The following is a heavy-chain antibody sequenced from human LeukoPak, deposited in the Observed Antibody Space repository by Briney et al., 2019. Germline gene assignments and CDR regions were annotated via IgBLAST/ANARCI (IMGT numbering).Heavy chain of an antibody. CDR2: IYTSGST. D-gene: IGHD3-16*01. V-gene: IGHV4-61*02. CDR1: GGSISSGSYY. Sequence: SETLSLTCTVSGGSISSGSYYWSWIRQPAGKGLEWIGRIYTSGSTNYNPSLKSRVTISVDTSKNQFSLKLSSVTAADTAVYYCARDLSSWPHAFDIWGQGTLVTVSS. J-gene: IGHJ1*01. CDR3: ARDLSSWPHAFDI.